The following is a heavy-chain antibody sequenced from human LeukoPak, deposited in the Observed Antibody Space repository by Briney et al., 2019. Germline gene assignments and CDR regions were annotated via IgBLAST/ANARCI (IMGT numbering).Heavy chain of an antibody. CDR2: ISESGDTT. D-gene: IGHD4-23*01. Sequence: NPGGSLRLSCAASGFTFSGRAMSWVRQAPGKGLEWVSVISESGDTTYYADSAKGRFTMSRDNSKNTLYLQMNSLRAEDTGVYYCAREYGGNSLDKWGQGVLVTVSS. V-gene: IGHV3-23*01. J-gene: IGHJ4*02. CDR3: AREYGGNSLDK. CDR1: GFTFSGRA.